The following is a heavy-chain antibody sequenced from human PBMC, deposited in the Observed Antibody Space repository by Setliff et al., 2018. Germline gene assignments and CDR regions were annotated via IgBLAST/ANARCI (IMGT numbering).Heavy chain of an antibody. J-gene: IGHJ4*02. Sequence: PGGSLRLSCTASGLTFSNCWVSWVRQAPGKGLEWVASINPGGSEKYYVDSVKGRFTISRDNAKNSLSLQMNSLRAEDTAVYHCVGSGTCSYWGQGTLVTVSS. D-gene: IGHD3-10*01. CDR2: INPGGSEK. CDR3: VGSGTCSY. V-gene: IGHV3-7*01. CDR1: GLTFSNCW.